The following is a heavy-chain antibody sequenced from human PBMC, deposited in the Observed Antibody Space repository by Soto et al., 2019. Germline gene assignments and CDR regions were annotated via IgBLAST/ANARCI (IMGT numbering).Heavy chain of an antibody. Sequence: EVQLVESGGGLVQPGGSLRLSCAASGFTFSSYWMSWVRQAPGKGLEWVANIKQDGSEKYYVDSVKGRFTISRDNAKNSLYLQMNSLRAEDTAVYYCARVRTPFKYYFDYWGQGTRGTVSS. V-gene: IGHV3-7*01. CDR3: ARVRTPFKYYFDY. J-gene: IGHJ4*02. CDR2: IKQDGSEK. CDR1: GFTFSSYW.